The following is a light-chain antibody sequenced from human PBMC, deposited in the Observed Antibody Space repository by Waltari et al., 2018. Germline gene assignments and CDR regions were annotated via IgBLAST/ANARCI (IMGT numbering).Light chain of an antibody. Sequence: DIQMTQSPSSLSASAGDRVTITCRASQGISTYLNWYQQKPGKAPKRLIYAASSLESGVPSRFGGSGSGTDFTLTISSLQPEDFATYYCLQYNSNPYSFGQGTKVEIK. CDR2: AAS. J-gene: IGKJ2*03. CDR3: LQYNSNPYS. V-gene: IGKV1-17*01. CDR1: QGISTY.